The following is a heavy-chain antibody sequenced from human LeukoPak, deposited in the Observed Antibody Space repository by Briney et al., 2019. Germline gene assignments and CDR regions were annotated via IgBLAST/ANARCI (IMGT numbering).Heavy chain of an antibody. Sequence: GGSLRLSCAASGFSFSTYAMNWVRQTPGKELEWVSGIGGSGTTIYYADSVRGRFTISRDNSKNTLYLQMNSLRVDDTAVYHCARDSNSGTYYSHFDYWGQGVLVTVSS. D-gene: IGHD1-26*01. CDR1: GFSFSTYA. V-gene: IGHV3-23*01. CDR2: IGGSGTTI. J-gene: IGHJ4*02. CDR3: ARDSNSGTYYSHFDY.